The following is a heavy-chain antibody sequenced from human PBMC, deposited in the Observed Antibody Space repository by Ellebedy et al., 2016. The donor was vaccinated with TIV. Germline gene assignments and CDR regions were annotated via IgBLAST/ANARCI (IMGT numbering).Heavy chain of an antibody. D-gene: IGHD1-1*01. CDR2: INPSGGST. CDR3: ASSYNWNDVGYYYYGMDV. J-gene: IGHJ6*02. CDR1: GYTFTSYY. V-gene: IGHV1-46*01. Sequence: ASVKVSXXASGYTFTSYYMHWVRQAPGQGLEWMGIINPSGGSTSYAQKFQGRVTMTRDTSTSTVYMELSSLRSEDTAVYYYASSYNWNDVGYYYYGMDVWGQGTTVTVSS.